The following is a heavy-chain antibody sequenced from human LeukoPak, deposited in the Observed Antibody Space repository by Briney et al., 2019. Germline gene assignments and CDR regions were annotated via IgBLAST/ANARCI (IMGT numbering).Heavy chain of an antibody. V-gene: IGHV4-4*07. CDR3: ARAPDGEYVAGYYFDY. Sequence: AETLSLTCTVSGGSINSYYWSWVRQPAGKGLEWIWRIYTSGSTNYNPSLKSRVTMSVDTSKNQFSLKLSSVTAAGTAVFYCARAPDGEYVAGYYFDYWGQGTLVTLSS. J-gene: IGHJ4*02. CDR2: IYTSGST. D-gene: IGHD4-17*01. CDR1: GGSINSYY.